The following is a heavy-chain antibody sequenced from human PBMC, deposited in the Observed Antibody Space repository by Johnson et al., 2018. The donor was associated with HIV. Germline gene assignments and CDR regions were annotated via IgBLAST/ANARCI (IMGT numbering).Heavy chain of an antibody. D-gene: IGHD2-8*02. V-gene: IGHV3-20*04. CDR3: AKSGLFVLVVYAPDVFDI. Sequence: VQLVESGGGVVQPGVSLRLSCAASGFTFNDYGMSWVRQAPGEGLEWVAGTNWNGGSTGYADSVKGRFTISRDNSKNTLYLQMNSLRPEDTAVYYCAKSGLFVLVVYAPDVFDIWGQGTMVTVSS. CDR2: TNWNGGST. CDR1: GFTFNDYG. J-gene: IGHJ3*02.